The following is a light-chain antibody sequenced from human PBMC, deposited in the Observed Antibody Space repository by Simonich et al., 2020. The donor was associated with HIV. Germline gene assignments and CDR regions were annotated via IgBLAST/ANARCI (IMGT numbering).Light chain of an antibody. CDR3: QQYNNWPQT. Sequence: EIVMTHSPATLSVSPAEGATLSCSASQSVASNFACYLQKPCQVPRLLIYGASTRATGIPARFSGSGFGTEFTLTISSLQSEDFAVYYCQQYNNWPQTFGQGTKVEIK. CDR1: QSVASN. J-gene: IGKJ1*01. CDR2: GAS. V-gene: IGKV3-15*01.